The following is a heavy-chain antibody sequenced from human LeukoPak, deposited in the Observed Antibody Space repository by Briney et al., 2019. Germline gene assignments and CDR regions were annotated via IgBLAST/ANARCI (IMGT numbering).Heavy chain of an antibody. V-gene: IGHV3-11*01. CDR1: GFTFSDYY. D-gene: IGHD6-13*01. J-gene: IGHJ4*02. Sequence: GGSLRLSCAASGFTFSDYYMSWIRQAPGKGLEWVSYISSSGSTIYYADSVKGRFTISRDNAKNSLYLQMNSLRAEDTAVYYCARDTSIKGIAAAGLFDYWGQGTLVTVSS. CDR3: ARDTSIKGIAAAGLFDY. CDR2: ISSSGSTI.